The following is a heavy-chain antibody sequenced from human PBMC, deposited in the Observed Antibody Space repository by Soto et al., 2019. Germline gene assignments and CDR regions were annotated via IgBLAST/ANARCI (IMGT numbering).Heavy chain of an antibody. CDR2: IYLRGTT. CDR1: GASIRSYY. CDR3: ARSSGGNGGQGDY. V-gene: IGHV4-59*01. J-gene: IGHJ4*02. D-gene: IGHD3-16*01. Sequence: QVQLLESGPGLVKPSETLSLTCSVSGASIRSYYWNWIRQSPGKGLEWIGYIYLRGTTKYNPSLGSRVTISIDTSKNQFSLNLTSVAPSDTAMYYCARSSGGNGGQGDYWGQGVLVSVSS.